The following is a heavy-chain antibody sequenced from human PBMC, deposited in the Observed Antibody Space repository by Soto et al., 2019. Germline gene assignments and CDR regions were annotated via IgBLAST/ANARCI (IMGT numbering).Heavy chain of an antibody. CDR2: ISAGGGTT. V-gene: IGHV3-23*01. CDR3: AKVPRDFAWVSEIDYFDY. CDR1: GFAFDING. D-gene: IGHD3-9*01. Sequence: EVQLLDSGGGLVQPGGSLRLSCAASGFAFDINGMTWVRQVPGKGLEWVSAISAGGGTTYYADPVKGRFTISRDNSKNMLYLQMNSLRAEDTAVYYCAKVPRDFAWVSEIDYFDYWGQGTPVTVSS. J-gene: IGHJ4*02.